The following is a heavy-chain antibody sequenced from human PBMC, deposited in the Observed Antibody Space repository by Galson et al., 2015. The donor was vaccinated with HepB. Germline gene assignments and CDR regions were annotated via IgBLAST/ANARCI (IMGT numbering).Heavy chain of an antibody. CDR3: ARRSHGNPPLYYYYMDV. CDR1: GGSISSYY. CDR2: IYYSGST. V-gene: IGHV4-59*08. J-gene: IGHJ6*03. D-gene: IGHD4-23*01. Sequence: LSLTCTVSGGSISSYYWSWIRQPPGKGLEWIGYIYYSGSTNYNPSLKSRVTISVDTSKNQFSLKLSSVTAADTAVYYCARRSHGNPPLYYYYMDVWGKGTTVTVSS.